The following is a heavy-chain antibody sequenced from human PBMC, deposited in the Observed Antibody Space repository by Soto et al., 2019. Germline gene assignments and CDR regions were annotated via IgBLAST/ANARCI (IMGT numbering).Heavy chain of an antibody. V-gene: IGHV1-46*01. D-gene: IGHD3-3*01. CDR2: INPSGGST. CDR3: ARDTPYDFWSGYYRPPVNWFDP. Sequence: ASVKVSCKASGYTFTSYYMHWVRQAPGQGLEWMGIINPSGGSTSYAQKFQGRVTMTRDTSTSTVYMELSSLRSEDTAVYYCARDTPYDFWSGYYRPPVNWFDPWGQGTLVTVSS. CDR1: GYTFTSYY. J-gene: IGHJ5*02.